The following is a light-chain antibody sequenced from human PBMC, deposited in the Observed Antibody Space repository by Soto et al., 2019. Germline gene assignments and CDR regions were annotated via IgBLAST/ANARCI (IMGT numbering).Light chain of an antibody. J-gene: IGKJ4*01. V-gene: IGKV3-20*01. CDR3: QQYGSAPLT. CDR1: QTVSRTF. Sequence: EVVLTQSPGTLSLSPGERATLSCRASQTVSRTFLAWYQRKPDQAPRLLIYGVSNRATGIPDRFSGSGSGTDFTLTISRLEPEDFAVYSWQQYGSAPLTFGGGTKVEIK. CDR2: GVS.